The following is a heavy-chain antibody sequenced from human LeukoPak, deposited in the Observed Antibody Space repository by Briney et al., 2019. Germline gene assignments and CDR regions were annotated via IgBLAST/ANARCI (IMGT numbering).Heavy chain of an antibody. V-gene: IGHV3-7*01. Sequence: GGSLRLSCAASGFTFSSSWMSWVRQAPGKGLEWVANIIEDGSAQYYVGSVRGRFTISRDNAKNSLYLQMNSLRGEDTAVYYCARDIEYSSSSDGDYWGQGTLVTVSS. CDR2: IIEDGSAQ. J-gene: IGHJ4*02. CDR1: GFTFSSSW. CDR3: ARDIEYSSSSDGDY. D-gene: IGHD6-6*01.